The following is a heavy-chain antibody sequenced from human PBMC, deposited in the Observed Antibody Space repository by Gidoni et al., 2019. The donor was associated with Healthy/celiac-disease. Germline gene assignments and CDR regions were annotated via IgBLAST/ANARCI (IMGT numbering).Heavy chain of an antibody. V-gene: IGHV3-7*01. J-gene: IGHJ6*03. CDR2: IKQDGSEK. CDR1: GFPFSSYW. D-gene: IGHD3-16*01. Sequence: EVQLVSSGGGLVQPGGSLRLSCAASGFPFSSYWMSWVRQAPGKGLEWVAKIKQDGSEKYYVDSGKGRFTISRENAKNSLYLQMNSLRAEDTAVYYCATDYDWKDIDMDVWGKGTTVTVSS. CDR3: ATDYDWKDIDMDV.